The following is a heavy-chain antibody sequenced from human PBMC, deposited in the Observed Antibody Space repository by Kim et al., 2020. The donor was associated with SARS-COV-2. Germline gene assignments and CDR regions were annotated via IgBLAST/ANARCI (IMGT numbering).Heavy chain of an antibody. J-gene: IGHJ3*01. CDR3: ERHTGTGWFWAFDV. Sequence: NPSLRSRVAISMDTSNNQFSLRLNSVTAADTAVYYCERHTGTGWFWAFDVWGQGTMVTVSS. V-gene: IGHV4-59*08. D-gene: IGHD6-19*01.